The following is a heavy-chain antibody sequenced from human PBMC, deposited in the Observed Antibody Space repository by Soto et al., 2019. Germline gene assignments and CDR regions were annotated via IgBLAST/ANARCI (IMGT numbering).Heavy chain of an antibody. D-gene: IGHD2-2*01. CDR2: IIPIFGTA. J-gene: IGHJ6*02. CDR3: ASDVVPAALKYYYYGMDV. CDR1: GGTFSSYA. V-gene: IGHV1-69*01. Sequence: QVQLVQSGAEVKKPGSSVKVSCKASGGTFSSYAIRWVRQAPGQGLEWMGGIIPIFGTANYAQKFQGRVTITADESTSTAYMELSSLRSEDTAVYYCASDVVPAALKYYYYGMDVWGQGTTVTVSS.